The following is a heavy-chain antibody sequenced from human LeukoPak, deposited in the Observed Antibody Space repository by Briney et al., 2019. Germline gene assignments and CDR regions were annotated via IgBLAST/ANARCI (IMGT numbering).Heavy chain of an antibody. J-gene: IGHJ4*02. D-gene: IGHD3-22*01. V-gene: IGHV4-34*01. CDR3: ARGRSSSEYDSGGYYFDY. CDR1: GGSFSGYY. Sequence: SETLSLTCAVYGGSFSGYYWSWIRQPPGKGLEWIGEINHSGSTNYNPSLKSRVTISVDTSKNQFSLKLSSVTAADTAVYYCARGRSSSEYDSGGYYFDYWGQGTLVTVSS. CDR2: INHSGST.